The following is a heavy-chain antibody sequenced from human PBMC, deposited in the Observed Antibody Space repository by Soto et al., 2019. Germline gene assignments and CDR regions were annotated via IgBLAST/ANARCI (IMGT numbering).Heavy chain of an antibody. J-gene: IGHJ5*02. CDR1: GGSISSGGYS. CDR3: ARFEGGWFDP. V-gene: IGHV4-30-2*01. D-gene: IGHD3-16*01. Sequence: SETLSLTCAVSGGSISSGGYSWSWIRQPPGKGLERIGYIYHSGSTYYNPSLKSRVTISVDRSKNQFSLKLSSVTAADTAVYYCARFEGGWFDPWGQGTLVTVSS. CDR2: IYHSGST.